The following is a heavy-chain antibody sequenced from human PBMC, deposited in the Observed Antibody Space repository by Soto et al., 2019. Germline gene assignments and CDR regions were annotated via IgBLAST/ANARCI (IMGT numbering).Heavy chain of an antibody. Sequence: SETLSLTCAVSGYSISRGYYWGWIRQPPGKGLEWIGSIYHSGSTYYNPSLKSRVTISVDTSKNQFSLKLSSVTAADTAVYYCARVGYYDSSGYWWGYYYYYGMGGWGQGTTVTVSS. CDR2: IYHSGST. CDR1: GYSISRGYY. V-gene: IGHV4-38-2*01. J-gene: IGHJ6*02. D-gene: IGHD3-22*01. CDR3: ARVGYYDSSGYWWGYYYYYGMGG.